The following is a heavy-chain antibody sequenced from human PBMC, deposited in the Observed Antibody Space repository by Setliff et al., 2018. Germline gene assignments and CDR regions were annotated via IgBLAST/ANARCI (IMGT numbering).Heavy chain of an antibody. CDR3: ARDQFSSGWYGAPESYFDR. V-gene: IGHV4-59*12. CDR1: GDSIRSYY. D-gene: IGHD6-19*01. Sequence: SETLYLTCIVSGDSIRSYYYSWIRQPPGKGLEWIGYIYNAVTTKYNPSLGSRVSVSADTSKNQVSLTLNYVTATDTAVYYCARDQFSSGWYGAPESYFDRWGQGILVTVSS. J-gene: IGHJ4*02. CDR2: IYNAVTT.